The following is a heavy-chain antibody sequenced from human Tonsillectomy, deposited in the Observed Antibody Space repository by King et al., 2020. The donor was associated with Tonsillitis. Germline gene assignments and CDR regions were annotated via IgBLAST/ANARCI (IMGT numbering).Heavy chain of an antibody. J-gene: IGHJ4*02. V-gene: IGHV4-59*08. Sequence: VQLQESGPGLVKPSETLSLTCTVTGGSISSYYWSWIRQPPGKGLEWIGYIYYSGSTNYNPSLESRVTISVDKSKNQFSLKLSSVTAADTAVYYCARLTTYYDILTGYIDYWGQGTLVTVSS. CDR2: IYYSGST. CDR1: GGSISSYY. CDR3: ARLTTYYDILTGYIDY. D-gene: IGHD3-9*01.